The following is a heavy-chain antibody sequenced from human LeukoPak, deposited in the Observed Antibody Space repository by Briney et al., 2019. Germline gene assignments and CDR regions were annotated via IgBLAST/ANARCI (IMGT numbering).Heavy chain of an antibody. CDR2: IYSGTI. CDR3: ARDPMYSSYWHDY. CDR1: GFTVSSNS. V-gene: IGHV3-53*01. J-gene: IGHJ4*02. D-gene: IGHD6-6*01. Sequence: TGGSLRLSCTVSGFTVSSNSMSWVRQAPGKGLEWVSFIYSGTIHYSDSVKGRFTISRDNSKNTLYLQMNSLRAEDTAVYYCARDPMYSSYWHDYWGQGTLVTVSS.